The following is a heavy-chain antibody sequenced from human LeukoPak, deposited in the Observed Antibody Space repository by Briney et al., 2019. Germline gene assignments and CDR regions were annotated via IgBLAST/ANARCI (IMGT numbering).Heavy chain of an antibody. CDR1: EFILSGFW. V-gene: IGHV3-74*01. CDR3: TKSNWFDP. CDR2: IDSDGSTT. J-gene: IGHJ5*02. Sequence: PGGSLRLSCAASEFILSGFWMNWVRQAPGKGLAWVAGIDSDGSTTNYADSVRGRFTISRDNAKSTLFLQMNSLRADDTAVYYCTKSNWFDPWGQGTLVTVSS.